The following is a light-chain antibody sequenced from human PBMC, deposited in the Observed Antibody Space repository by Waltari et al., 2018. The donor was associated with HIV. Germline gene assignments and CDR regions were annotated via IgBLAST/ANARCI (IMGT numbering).Light chain of an antibody. J-gene: IGLJ2*01. V-gene: IGLV1-51*01. CDR3: GTLDSSLSAGGV. Sequence: QSVLTQPPSVSAAPGQKVTISCSGSSSNIGNNYVSWYQQLPGTAPKLLIYDNNKRPSGIPDRFAGPKSGTSATLGITGLQTGDEADHYCGTLDSSLSAGGVFGGGTKLTVL. CDR1: SSNIGNNY. CDR2: DNN.